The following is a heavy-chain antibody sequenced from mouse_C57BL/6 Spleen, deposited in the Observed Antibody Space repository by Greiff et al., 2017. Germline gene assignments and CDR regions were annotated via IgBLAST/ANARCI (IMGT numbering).Heavy chain of an antibody. J-gene: IGHJ2*01. D-gene: IGHD1-1*01. Sequence: VQLQQSGPELVKPGASVKISCKASGYTFTDYYMNWVKQSHGKSLEWIGDINPNNGGTSYNQKFKGKATLTVDKSSSTAYMELRSLTSEDSAVYYCARLRYLYFDYWGQGTTLTVSS. CDR3: ARLRYLYFDY. CDR1: GYTFTDYY. CDR2: INPNNGGT. V-gene: IGHV1-26*01.